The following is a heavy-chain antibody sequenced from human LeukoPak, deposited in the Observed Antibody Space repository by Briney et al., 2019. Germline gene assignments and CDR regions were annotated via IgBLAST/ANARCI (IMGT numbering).Heavy chain of an antibody. CDR1: GGSFSGYY. V-gene: IGHV4-34*01. CDR3: ARDSYDSSGYRTYFDY. Sequence: KPSETLSLTCAVYGGSFSGYYWSWIRQPPGKGLEWIGEINHSGSTNYNPSLKSRVTISVDTSKNQFSLKLSSVTAADTAVYYCARDSYDSSGYRTYFDYWGQGTLVTVSS. D-gene: IGHD3-22*01. CDR2: INHSGST. J-gene: IGHJ4*02.